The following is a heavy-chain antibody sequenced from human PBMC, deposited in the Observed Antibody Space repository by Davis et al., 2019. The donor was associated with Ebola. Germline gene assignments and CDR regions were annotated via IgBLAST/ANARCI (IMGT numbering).Heavy chain of an antibody. CDR2: INHSGST. V-gene: IGHV4-34*01. J-gene: IGHJ6*03. Sequence: PSETLSLTCAVSGESFSAYYWSWIRQPPGKGLEWIGEINHSGSTNYNPSLKSRVTISVDTSKNQFSLKLSPVTAADTAVYYCASSLRDSSGYYNYYYYYMDVWGKGTTVTVSS. CDR1: GESFSAYY. CDR3: ASSLRDSSGYYNYYYYYMDV. D-gene: IGHD3-22*01.